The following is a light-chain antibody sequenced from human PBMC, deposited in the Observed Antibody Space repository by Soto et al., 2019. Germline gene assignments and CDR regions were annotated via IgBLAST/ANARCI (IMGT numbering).Light chain of an antibody. CDR3: QRLNSYVFA. V-gene: IGKV1-9*01. CDR2: AAS. CDR1: QDVSRY. J-gene: IGKJ3*01. Sequence: DIQLTQSPSFLSASVGDRVTITCRASQDVSRYLAWYQQKPGKAPNLLIYAASTLRSGVPSRFSGSRSETEFTHTISSLQPEDFATYYYQRLNSYVFAFGPVTKVDIK.